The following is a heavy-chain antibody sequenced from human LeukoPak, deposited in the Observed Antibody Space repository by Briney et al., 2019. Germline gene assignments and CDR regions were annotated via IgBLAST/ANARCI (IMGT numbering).Heavy chain of an antibody. CDR2: ISAYNGNT. J-gene: IGHJ4*02. CDR1: GYTFTSYG. V-gene: IGHV1-18*01. CDR3: AKDSGSIMGTATAFDY. Sequence: ASVKVSCKASGYTFTSYGISWVRQAPGQGLEWMGWISAYNGNTNYAQKLQGRVTMTTDTSTSTAYMELRSLRSDDTAVYYCAKDSGSIMGTATAFDYWGQGALVTVSS. D-gene: IGHD1-26*01.